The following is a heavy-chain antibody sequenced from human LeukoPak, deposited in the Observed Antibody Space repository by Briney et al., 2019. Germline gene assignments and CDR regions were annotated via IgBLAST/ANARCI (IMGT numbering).Heavy chain of an antibody. V-gene: IGHV1-2*02. D-gene: IGHD4-11*01. CDR1: GYTFTNYY. CDR3: AKDAIVRDYSNSDY. CDR2: INPNSGGT. J-gene: IGHJ4*02. Sequence: ASVKDSCKASGYTFTNYYIHWVRQAPGQGLEWMVRINPNSGGTNYAQKCQGRVTMTRDTSISTAYMELSRLTSDDTAVYYCAKDAIVRDYSNSDYWGQGTLVTVSS.